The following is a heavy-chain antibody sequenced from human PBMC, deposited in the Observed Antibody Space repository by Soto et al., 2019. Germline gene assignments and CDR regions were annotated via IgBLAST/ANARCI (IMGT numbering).Heavy chain of an antibody. D-gene: IGHD6-6*01. CDR2: IIPIFGTA. CDR1: GGTFSSYA. CDR3: AREYSSSSGWFDP. V-gene: IGHV1-69*13. J-gene: IGHJ5*02. Sequence: ASVKVSCKASGGTFSSYAISWVRQAPGQGLEWMGGIIPIFGTANYAQKFQGRVTITADESTSTAYMELSSLRSEDTAVYYCAREYSSSSGWFDPWGQEALVTVSS.